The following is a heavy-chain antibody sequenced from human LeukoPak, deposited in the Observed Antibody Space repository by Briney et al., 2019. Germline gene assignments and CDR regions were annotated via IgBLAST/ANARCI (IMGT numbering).Heavy chain of an antibody. CDR3: VGYCSSTSYYLRY. Sequence: SETLSLTCAVYGGSFSGYCWRWIRQPPGKGLEWIGEINHSGSTNYNPSLKSRVNISVDTSKNQFCLKLSSVTAADKAVYYCVGYCSSTSYYLRYWGQGTLVTVSS. D-gene: IGHD2-2*03. CDR2: INHSGST. V-gene: IGHV4-34*01. J-gene: IGHJ4*02. CDR1: GGSFSGYC.